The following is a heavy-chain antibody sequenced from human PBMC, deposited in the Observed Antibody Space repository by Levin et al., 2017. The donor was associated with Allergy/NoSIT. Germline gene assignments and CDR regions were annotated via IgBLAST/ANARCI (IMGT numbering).Heavy chain of an antibody. CDR1: GYTLTELS. V-gene: IGHV1-24*01. Sequence: PGESLKISCKVSGYTLTELSMHWVRQAPGKGLEWMGGFDPEDGETIYAQKFQGRVTMTEDTSTDTAYMELSSLRSEDTAVYYCATSMYSGSYRDWGQGTLVTVSS. CDR2: FDPEDGET. J-gene: IGHJ4*02. D-gene: IGHD1-26*01. CDR3: ATSMYSGSYRD.